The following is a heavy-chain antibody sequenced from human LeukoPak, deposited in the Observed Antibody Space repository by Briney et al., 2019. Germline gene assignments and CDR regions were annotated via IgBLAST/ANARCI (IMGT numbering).Heavy chain of an antibody. V-gene: IGHV3-23*01. CDR3: AKDGYYYDSSGYSGPFDY. Sequence: GGSVRLSCAASGFTFSSYAMSWVRQAPGKGLEWVSAISGSGGSTYYADSVKGRFTISRDNSKNTLYLQMNSLRAEDTAVYYCAKDGYYYDSSGYSGPFDYWGEETLVTVSS. D-gene: IGHD3-22*01. J-gene: IGHJ4*02. CDR2: ISGSGGST. CDR1: GFTFSSYA.